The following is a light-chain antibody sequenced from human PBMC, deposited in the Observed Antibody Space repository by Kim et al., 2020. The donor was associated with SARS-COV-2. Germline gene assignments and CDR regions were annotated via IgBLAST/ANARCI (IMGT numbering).Light chain of an antibody. CDR3: QTWGAAIQGV. V-gene: IGLV4-69*01. J-gene: IGLJ3*02. CDR1: SGYRNYA. CDR2: VNSDGSH. Sequence: QLVLTQSPSASASLGASVKLTCTLSSGYRNYAIAWHQQQPEKGPRYLMKVNSDGSHSKGDGIPDRFSGSSSGAERHLTISSLQSEDEADYYCQTWGAAIQGVFGGGSQLTV.